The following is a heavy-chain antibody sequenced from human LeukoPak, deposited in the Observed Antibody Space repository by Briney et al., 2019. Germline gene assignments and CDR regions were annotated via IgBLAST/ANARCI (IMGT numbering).Heavy chain of an antibody. D-gene: IGHD3-3*01. CDR3: ARVLGSGHDY. CDR2: ISSSSSPI. J-gene: IGHJ4*02. V-gene: IGHV3-48*01. Sequence: GGSLRLSCAASGFTFSSYSMNWVRPAPGKGLEWVSYISSSSSPIYYADSVKGRFTISRDNAKDSLYLQMSSLRAEDTAVYYCARVLGSGHDYWGQGTLVTVSS. CDR1: GFTFSSYS.